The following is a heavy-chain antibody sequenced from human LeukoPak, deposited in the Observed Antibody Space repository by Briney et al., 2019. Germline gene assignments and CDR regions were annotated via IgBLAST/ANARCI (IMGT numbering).Heavy chain of an antibody. D-gene: IGHD3-22*01. J-gene: IGHJ4*02. CDR1: GYTFTGYY. Sequence: ASVKVSCEASGYTFTGYYMHWVRQAPGQGLEWMGWINPNSGGTNYAQKFQGRVTMTRDTSISTAYMELSRLRSDDTAVYYCARTAGYYDSSGCYWGQGTLITVSS. CDR3: ARTAGYYDSSGCY. V-gene: IGHV1-2*02. CDR2: INPNSGGT.